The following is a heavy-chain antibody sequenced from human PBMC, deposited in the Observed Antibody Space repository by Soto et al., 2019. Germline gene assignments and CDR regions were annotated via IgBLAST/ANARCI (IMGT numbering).Heavy chain of an antibody. Sequence: QVQLQESGPGLVKPSETLSLTCTVSGGSLRSFYWSWIRQPPGKGLEWIGYIHYSGRTNYNPSLKSRVTISVDTSSNQFSLKLTSVTAADTAVFFCARHSDSTFAFDIWGQGATVTVSS. CDR2: IHYSGRT. CDR1: GGSLRSFY. J-gene: IGHJ3*02. D-gene: IGHD2-21*02. V-gene: IGHV4-59*08. CDR3: ARHSDSTFAFDI.